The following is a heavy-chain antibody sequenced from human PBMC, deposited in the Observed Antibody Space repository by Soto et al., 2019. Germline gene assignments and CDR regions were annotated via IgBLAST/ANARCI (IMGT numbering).Heavy chain of an antibody. D-gene: IGHD3-9*01. CDR1: GFTFSSYS. CDR3: AAYPEGDILTDYYTYEDWFDP. V-gene: IGHV3-48*01. CDR2: ISSSSSTI. J-gene: IGHJ5*02. Sequence: PGGSLRLSCAASGFTFSSYSMNWVRQAPGKGLEWVSYISSSSSTIYYADSVKGRFTISRDNAKNSLYLQMNSLRAEDTAVYYCAAYPEGDILTDYYTYEDWFDPWGEGTLVTVSS.